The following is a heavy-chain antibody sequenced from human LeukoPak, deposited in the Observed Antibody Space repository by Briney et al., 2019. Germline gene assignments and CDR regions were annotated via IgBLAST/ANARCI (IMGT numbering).Heavy chain of an antibody. CDR2: TYYRSKWYN. CDR1: GDSVSSNSAA. Sequence: SRTLSLTCAISGDSVSSNSAAWNWIRQSPSRGLEWLGRTYYRSKWYNDYAVSVKGRIAINPDTSKNQFSLRLNSVTPEDTAVYYCARAKGRSPLFDYWGQGTLVTVSS. V-gene: IGHV6-1*01. J-gene: IGHJ4*02. CDR3: ARAKGRSPLFDY. D-gene: IGHD6-13*01.